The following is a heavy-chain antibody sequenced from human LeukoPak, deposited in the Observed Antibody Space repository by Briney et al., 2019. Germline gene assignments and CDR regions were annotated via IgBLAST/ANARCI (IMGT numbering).Heavy chain of an antibody. CDR2: ISSSGSTI. D-gene: IGHD3-22*01. CDR1: GFTFSDYY. Sequence: GGSLRLSCAASGFTFSDYYMSWIRQAPGKGLEWVSYISSSGSTIYYADSVKGRFTISRDNAKNSLYLQMNSLRAEDTAVYYCASSSGYKDRWFDPWGQRTLVTVSS. CDR3: ASSSGYKDRWFDP. J-gene: IGHJ5*02. V-gene: IGHV3-11*04.